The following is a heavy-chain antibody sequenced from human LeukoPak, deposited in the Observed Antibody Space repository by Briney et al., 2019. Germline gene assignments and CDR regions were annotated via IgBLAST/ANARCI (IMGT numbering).Heavy chain of an antibody. CDR3: SRDSVDSSGQGALQH. D-gene: IGHD3-22*01. CDR1: GYTFTEHS. V-gene: IGHV1-2*02. J-gene: IGHJ1*01. CDR2: VNTNSGGT. Sequence: GASVKVSCKASGYTFTEHSLYWVRQAPGQGLEWVEWVNTNSGGTSYAQRFQGRVTMTRDTSINTAYMELNRLTSEDTAVYYCSRDSVDSSGQGALQHWGQGTLVTVSS.